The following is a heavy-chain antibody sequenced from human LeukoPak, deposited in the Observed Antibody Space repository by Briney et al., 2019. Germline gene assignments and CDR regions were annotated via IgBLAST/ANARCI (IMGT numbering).Heavy chain of an antibody. CDR1: GGSISSGGYS. V-gene: IGHV4-30-4*07. Sequence: PSETLSLTCAVSGGSISSGGYSWSWIRQPPGKGLEWIGYIYYSGSTYYNPSLKSRVTISVDTSKNQFSLKLSSVTAADTAVYYCARADGDYVGRWFDPWGQGTLATVSS. CDR3: ARADGDYVGRWFDP. J-gene: IGHJ5*02. CDR2: IYYSGST. D-gene: IGHD4-17*01.